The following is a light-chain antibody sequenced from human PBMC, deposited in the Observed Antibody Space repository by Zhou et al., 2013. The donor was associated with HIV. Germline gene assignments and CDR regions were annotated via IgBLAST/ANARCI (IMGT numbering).Light chain of an antibody. V-gene: IGLV1-44*01. CDR3: SAWDDSVNGPV. Sequence: QSMLTQPPSASGTPGQWVPISCSGSTSNIGSNPVNWYQQFPGTAPKLLIYRNNRRPSGVPDRFSGSKSDTSASLAISGLQSEDEAIYYCSAWDDSVNGPVFGGGTKLTVL. CDR2: RNN. CDR1: TSNIGSNP. J-gene: IGLJ2*01.